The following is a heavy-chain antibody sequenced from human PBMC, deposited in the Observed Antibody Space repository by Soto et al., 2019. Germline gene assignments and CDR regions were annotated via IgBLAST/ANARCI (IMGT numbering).Heavy chain of an antibody. CDR1: DGSFSGYY. CDR2: INHSGST. D-gene: IGHD1-26*01. J-gene: IGHJ4*02. Sequence: SETLSLTCAVYDGSFSGYYWSWIRQPPGKGLEWIGEINHSGSTNYNPSLKSRVTISVDTSRNQFSLKLSSVTAADTAVYYCARAVRSGSYSAKRNFDYWGQGTLVTVS. CDR3: ARAVRSGSYSAKRNFDY. V-gene: IGHV4-34*01.